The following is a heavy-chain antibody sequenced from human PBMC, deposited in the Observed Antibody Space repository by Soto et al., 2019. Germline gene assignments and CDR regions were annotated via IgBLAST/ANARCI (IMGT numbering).Heavy chain of an antibody. V-gene: IGHV3-30-3*01. CDR2: ISCNGSSK. CDR3: AKDDVSGLRSPWDYFDY. D-gene: IGHD4-17*01. Sequence: GGSLRLSCAASGFTFSSYAMHWVRQAPGKGLEWVAVISCNGSSKYYADSVKGRFTISRDNSKNTLYLQMNSLRAEDTAVYYCAKDDVSGLRSPWDYFDYWGQGTLVTVSS. CDR1: GFTFSSYA. J-gene: IGHJ4*02.